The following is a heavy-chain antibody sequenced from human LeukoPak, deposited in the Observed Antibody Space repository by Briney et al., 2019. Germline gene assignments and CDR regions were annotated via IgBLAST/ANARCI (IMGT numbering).Heavy chain of an antibody. D-gene: IGHD2-15*01. CDR3: ASFSRVVPPSLYFAR. V-gene: IGHV4-30-2*01. CDR1: GGSISSGGYY. CDR2: IYHSGST. Sequence: SQALSLTCTVSGGSISSGGYYWSWIRQPPGKGLEWIGYIYHSGSTYYNPSLKSRVTISVDRSRNQFSLKLSSVTAADTAVYYWASFSRVVPPSLYFARGARAPLF. J-gene: IGHJ2*01.